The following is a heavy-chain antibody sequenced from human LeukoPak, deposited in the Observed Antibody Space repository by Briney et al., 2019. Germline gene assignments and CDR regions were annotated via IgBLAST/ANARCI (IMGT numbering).Heavy chain of an antibody. CDR1: GFTFSSYD. CDR2: IGTAGDT. Sequence: GGSLRLSGAASGFTFSSYDMHWVRQATGKGLEWVSAIGTAGDTYYPGSVKGRFTISRENAKNSLYLQMNSLRAGDTAVYYCARASYYYDSSGYPLGYYYGMDVWGQGTTVTVSS. D-gene: IGHD3-22*01. V-gene: IGHV3-13*01. CDR3: ARASYYYDSSGYPLGYYYGMDV. J-gene: IGHJ6*02.